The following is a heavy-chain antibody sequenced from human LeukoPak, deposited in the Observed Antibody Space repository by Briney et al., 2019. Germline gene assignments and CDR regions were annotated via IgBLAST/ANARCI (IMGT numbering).Heavy chain of an antibody. V-gene: IGHV1-2*02. Sequence: ASVKVSCKASGYTFTSYYMHWVRQAPGQGLEWMGWINPNSGGTNYAQKFQGRVTMTRDTSISTAYMELSRLRSDDTAVYYCARRGSSGWYVDYWGQGTLVTVSS. J-gene: IGHJ4*02. CDR2: INPNSGGT. CDR3: ARRGSSGWYVDY. CDR1: GYTFTSYY. D-gene: IGHD6-19*01.